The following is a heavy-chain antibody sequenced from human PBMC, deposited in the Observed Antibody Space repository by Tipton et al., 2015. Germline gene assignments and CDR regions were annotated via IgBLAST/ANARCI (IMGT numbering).Heavy chain of an antibody. CDR1: GFALDDYA. Sequence: SLRLSCVASGFALDDYAMHWVRQAPGKGLEWVAVIWYDGNNKFYADSVKGRFTISRDNSKNTLYLQMNSLRAEDTAVYYCAKPYGSGSSDYWGQGTLVTVSS. J-gene: IGHJ4*02. CDR2: IWYDGNNK. D-gene: IGHD3-10*01. V-gene: IGHV3-33*06. CDR3: AKPYGSGSSDY.